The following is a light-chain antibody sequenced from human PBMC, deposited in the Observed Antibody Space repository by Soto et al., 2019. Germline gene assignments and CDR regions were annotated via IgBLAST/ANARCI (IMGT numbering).Light chain of an antibody. CDR2: SDN. J-gene: IGLJ1*01. Sequence: QAVRTPPPSASVTPGQRFTIFCSGGSSNIERNTVSWYQQLPGTAPKLVIYSDNHRPSGVPDRFSGSKSGTSASLAISGLQSDDAADYYCAEWADQMYGYLSGTGTKVTV. CDR1: SSNIERNT. V-gene: IGLV1-44*01. CDR3: AEWADQMYGYL.